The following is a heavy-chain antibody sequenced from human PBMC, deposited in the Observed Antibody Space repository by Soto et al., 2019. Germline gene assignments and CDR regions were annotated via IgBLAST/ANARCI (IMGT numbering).Heavy chain of an antibody. J-gene: IGHJ6*02. V-gene: IGHV3-30*18. CDR1: GFTFSGYG. CDR2: ISYDGSDK. D-gene: IGHD1-26*01. CDR3: AKDRGGYSGSARKYYYYYGMDV. Sequence: PGGSLRLSCAASGFTFSGYGMHWVRQAPGKGLEWVAVISYDGSDKYYADSVKGRFTISRDNSKNTLYLQMNSLRAEDTAVYYCAKDRGGYSGSARKYYYYYGMDVWGQGTTVTVSS.